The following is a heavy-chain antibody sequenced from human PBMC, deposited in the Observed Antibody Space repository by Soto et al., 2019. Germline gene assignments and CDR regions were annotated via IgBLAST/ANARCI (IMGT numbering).Heavy chain of an antibody. Sequence: GASVKVSCKASGYTFTSYAMHWVRQAPGQRLEWMGWINAGNGNTKYSQKFQGRVTITRDTSASTAYMELRNLRSDDTAVYYCVRDYLHYDVLTGSFLDCLHPPGQAPLVTVSS. D-gene: IGHD3-9*01. CDR1: GYTFTSYA. CDR2: INAGNGNT. CDR3: VRDYLHYDVLTGSFLDCLHP. V-gene: IGHV1-3*01. J-gene: IGHJ5*02.